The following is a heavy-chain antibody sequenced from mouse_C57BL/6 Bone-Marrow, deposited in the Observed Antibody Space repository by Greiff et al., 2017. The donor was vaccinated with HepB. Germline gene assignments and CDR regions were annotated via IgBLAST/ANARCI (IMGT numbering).Heavy chain of an antibody. D-gene: IGHD2-4*01. CDR3: ARPMIRAWFAY. CDR1: GFTFSDYG. J-gene: IGHJ3*01. Sequence: EVQWVESGGGLVKPGGSLKLSCAASGFTFSDYGMHWVRQAPEKGLEWVAYISSGSSTIYYADTVKGRFTISRDNAKNTLFLQLTSLRSEDTAMYYCARPMIRAWFAYWGQGTLVTVSA. CDR2: ISSGSSTI. V-gene: IGHV5-17*01.